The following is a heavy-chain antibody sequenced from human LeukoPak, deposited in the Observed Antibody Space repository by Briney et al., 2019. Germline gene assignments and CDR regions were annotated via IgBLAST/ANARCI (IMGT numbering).Heavy chain of an antibody. V-gene: IGHV3-30-3*01. CDR3: ARAIRLTNYYGSSGFDY. D-gene: IGHD3-22*01. Sequence: KAGGSLRLSCAASGFTFYTYDMHWVRQAPGKGLEWVAVISYDGSNKYYADSVKGRFTISRDNSKNTLYLQMNSLRAEDTAVYYCARAIRLTNYYGSSGFDYWGQGILVTVSS. CDR1: GFTFYTYD. CDR2: ISYDGSNK. J-gene: IGHJ4*02.